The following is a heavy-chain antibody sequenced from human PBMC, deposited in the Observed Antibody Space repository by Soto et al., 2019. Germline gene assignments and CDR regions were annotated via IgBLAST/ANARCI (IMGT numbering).Heavy chain of an antibody. V-gene: IGHV2-5*02. CDR2: IYWDDDK. CDR1: GFSLSTSAVG. CDR3: GYVYSGRWDA. Sequence: ITLKESGPTLVKPTQTLTLTCTFSGFSLSTSAVGVGWIRQPPGKALEWLALIYWDDDKRYSPSLKSRLTITKVTSRTQVVLTMTNMDSLDTATYYCGYVYSGRWDAWGQGTLVTVSS. D-gene: IGHD3-10*02. J-gene: IGHJ5*02.